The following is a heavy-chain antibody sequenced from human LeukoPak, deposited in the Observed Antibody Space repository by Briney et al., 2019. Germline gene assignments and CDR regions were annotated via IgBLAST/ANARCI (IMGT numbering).Heavy chain of an antibody. CDR2: INPNSGGT. CDR3: ATTNPTSYSSGRGFDY. CDR1: GYTFTGYY. D-gene: IGHD6-19*01. V-gene: IGHV1-2*06. J-gene: IGHJ4*02. Sequence: ASVKVSCKAFGYTFTGYYMHWVRQAPGQGLEWKGRINPNSGGTNYAQKFQGRVTMTRDTSISTAYMELSRLRSDDTAVYYCATTNPTSYSSGRGFDYWGQGTLVTVSS.